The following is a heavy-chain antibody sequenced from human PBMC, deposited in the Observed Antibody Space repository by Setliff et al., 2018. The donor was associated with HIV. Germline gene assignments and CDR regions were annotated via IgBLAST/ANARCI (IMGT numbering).Heavy chain of an antibody. J-gene: IGHJ3*02. Sequence: SVKVSCKASGGTFSRYAISWVRQAPGQGLEWMGGIITMLGTVNYAQRFQGRVTITADKSTSTAYMELKSLRSDDTAVYYCARFRGGSYFDAFDIWGQGTMVTVSS. CDR3: ARFRGGSYFDAFDI. CDR1: GGTFSRYA. V-gene: IGHV1-69*10. D-gene: IGHD1-26*01. CDR2: IITMLGTV.